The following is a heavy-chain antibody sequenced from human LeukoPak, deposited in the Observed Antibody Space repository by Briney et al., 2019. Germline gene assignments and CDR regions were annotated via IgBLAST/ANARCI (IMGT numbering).Heavy chain of an antibody. D-gene: IGHD1-26*01. CDR1: GFTFSSCS. Sequence: GGSLRLSCAASGFTFSSCSMSWVRQAPGKGLEWVAVISYDGSNKYYADSVKGRFTISRDNSKNTLYLQMNSLRAEDTAVYYCAKEPLRVGATYAEYFQHWGQGTLVTVSS. J-gene: IGHJ1*01. CDR3: AKEPLRVGATYAEYFQH. V-gene: IGHV3-30*18. CDR2: ISYDGSNK.